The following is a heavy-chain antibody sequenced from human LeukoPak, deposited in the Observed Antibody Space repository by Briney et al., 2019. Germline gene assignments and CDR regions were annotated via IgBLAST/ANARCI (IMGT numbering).Heavy chain of an antibody. J-gene: IGHJ6*03. V-gene: IGHV3-23*01. CDR3: ANGYCTNGVCYPYYYYYMDV. Sequence: GGSLRLSCAVSGFSFSSHGMSWVRQAPGKGLEWVSGIIGGASSTYYADSVKGRFTISRDNSKNTLYLQMNSLRAEDTAVYYCANGYCTNGVCYPYYYYYMDVWGKGTTVTVSS. CDR2: IIGGASST. D-gene: IGHD2-8*01. CDR1: GFSFSSHG.